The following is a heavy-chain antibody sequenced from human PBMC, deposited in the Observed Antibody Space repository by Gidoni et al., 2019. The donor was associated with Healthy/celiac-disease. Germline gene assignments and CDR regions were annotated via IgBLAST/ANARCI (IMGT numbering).Heavy chain of an antibody. CDR1: GFTFSSCA. V-gene: IGHV3-23*01. Sequence: EVQLLESGGGLVQPGGPLLLSCAASGFTFSSCAMSWVRQAPGKGLEWSAAISRSGGSTYYADSVKGRFTISRDNSKNTLYLQMSSLRAEDTAVYYCAKDSSAAWGQLYYFDYWGQGTLVTVSS. D-gene: IGHD6-19*01. CDR3: AKDSSAAWGQLYYFDY. J-gene: IGHJ4*02. CDR2: ISRSGGST.